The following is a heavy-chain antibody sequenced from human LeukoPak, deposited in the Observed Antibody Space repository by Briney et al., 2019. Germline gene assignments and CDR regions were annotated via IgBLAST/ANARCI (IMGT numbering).Heavy chain of an antibody. Sequence: GGSLRLSCAASGFTFSSDWMSWVRQAPGKGLEWVANIKQDGSEKYYVDSVKGRFTISRDNAKNSLYLQMNSLRAEDTAVYYCARVTYYYDSSGYYFGYWFDPWGQGTLVTVSS. CDR2: IKQDGSEK. D-gene: IGHD3-22*01. J-gene: IGHJ5*02. V-gene: IGHV3-7*03. CDR1: GFTFSSDW. CDR3: ARVTYYYDSSGYYFGYWFDP.